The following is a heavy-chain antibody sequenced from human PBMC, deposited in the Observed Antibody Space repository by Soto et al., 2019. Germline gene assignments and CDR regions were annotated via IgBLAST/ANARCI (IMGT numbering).Heavy chain of an antibody. CDR3: ARTAPPGSYSYYYGMDV. V-gene: IGHV5-10-1*01. CDR1: GYSFTSYW. CDR2: IDPSDSYT. Sequence: PGESLKISCKGSGYSFTSYWISWVRQIPWKGLEWMGRIDPSDSYTNYSPSFQDHVTISADKSISTAYLQWSSLKASDTAMYYCARTAPPGSYSYYYGMDVWGQGTTVTVSS. D-gene: IGHD3-10*01. J-gene: IGHJ6*02.